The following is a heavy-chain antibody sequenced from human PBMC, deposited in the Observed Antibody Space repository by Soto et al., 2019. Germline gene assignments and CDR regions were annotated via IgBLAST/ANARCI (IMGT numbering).Heavy chain of an antibody. J-gene: IGHJ4*02. V-gene: IGHV3-23*01. CDR2: IANSGGST. CDR1: GFTLSTYA. D-gene: IGHD6-13*01. Sequence: PGWSLRLSCAASGFTLSTYAMSWVRQAPGKGLEWVSAIANSGGSTFYTDSVRGRFTISRDNSKNTLYLQMNSLRAEETAVYYCARRISASGRGWDYWGQGTLVTVSS. CDR3: ARRISASGRGWDY.